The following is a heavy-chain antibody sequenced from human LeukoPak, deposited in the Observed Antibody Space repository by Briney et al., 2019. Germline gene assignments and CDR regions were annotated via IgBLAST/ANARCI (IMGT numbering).Heavy chain of an antibody. J-gene: IGHJ6*03. CDR1: GFTFSSYS. Sequence: GGSLRLSCAASGFTFSSYSMNWVRQAPGKGLEWVSSISSSSSYIYYADSVKGRFTISRDNAKNSLYLQMNSLRAEDTAVYYCARDHGGTYYDFCSGYYSYDMDVWGKGTTVTVSS. D-gene: IGHD3-3*01. CDR3: ARDHGGTYYDFCSGYYSYDMDV. CDR2: ISSSSSYI. V-gene: IGHV3-21*01.